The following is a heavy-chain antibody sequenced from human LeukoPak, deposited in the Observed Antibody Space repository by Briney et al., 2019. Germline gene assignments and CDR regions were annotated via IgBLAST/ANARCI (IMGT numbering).Heavy chain of an antibody. V-gene: IGHV3-66*01. CDR3: ARFYGVPGGWFDP. J-gene: IGHJ5*02. Sequence: GASLRLSCAASGITISSNHMSWVRQAPGKGLEWVSVIYDDGSTYYADSVKGRFTISRDNSKNTLYLLMNSLRAEDTAVYYCARFYGVPGGWFDPWGQGTLV. D-gene: IGHD4-17*01. CDR1: GITISSNH. CDR2: IYDDGST.